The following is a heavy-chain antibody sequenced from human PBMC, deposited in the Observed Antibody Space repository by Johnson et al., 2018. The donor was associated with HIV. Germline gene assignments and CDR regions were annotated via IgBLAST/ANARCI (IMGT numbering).Heavy chain of an antibody. CDR1: GFTFSSYA. V-gene: IGHV3-23*04. Sequence: VQLVESGGGLVQPGGSLRLSCAASGFTFSSYALSWVRQAPGKGLEWVSVISGNGANTYYAASVKGRFTISRDISKNTLYLQMNSLRAEDTALYYCAGGATRYKTDGSKYDGAFDIWGQGTMVTVSS. J-gene: IGHJ3*02. D-gene: IGHD1-26*01. CDR3: AGGATRYKTDGSKYDGAFDI. CDR2: ISGNGANT.